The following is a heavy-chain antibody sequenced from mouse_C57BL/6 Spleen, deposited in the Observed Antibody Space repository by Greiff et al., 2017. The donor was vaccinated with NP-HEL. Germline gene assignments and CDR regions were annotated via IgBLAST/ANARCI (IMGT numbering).Heavy chain of an antibody. D-gene: IGHD1-1*01. CDR1: GYTFTSYD. J-gene: IGHJ1*03. V-gene: IGHV1-85*01. Sequence: VHLVESGPELVKPGASVKLSCKASGYTFTSYDINWVKQRPGQGLEWIGWIYPRDGSTKYNEKFKGKATLTVDTSSSTAYSELHSLTSEDSAVYFCARGGYYGSSNWYFDVWGTGTTVTVSS. CDR3: ARGGYYGSSNWYFDV. CDR2: IYPRDGST.